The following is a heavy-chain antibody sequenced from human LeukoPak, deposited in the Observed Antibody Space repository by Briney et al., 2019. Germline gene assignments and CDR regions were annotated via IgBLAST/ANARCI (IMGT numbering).Heavy chain of an antibody. D-gene: IGHD5-12*01. V-gene: IGHV1-8*01. CDR3: ARGGGYSGYDFVYYYGMDV. Sequence: ASVKVSCKASGYTFTSYDINWVRQATGQGLEWMGWMNPNSGNTGYAQKFQGRVTMARNTSISTAYMELSSLRSEDTAVYYCARGGGYSGYDFVYYYGMDVWGQGTTVTVSS. J-gene: IGHJ6*02. CDR1: GYTFTSYD. CDR2: MNPNSGNT.